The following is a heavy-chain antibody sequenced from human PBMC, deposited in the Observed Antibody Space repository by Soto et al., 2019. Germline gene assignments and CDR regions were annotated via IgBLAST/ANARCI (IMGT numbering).Heavy chain of an antibody. V-gene: IGHV1-69*13. D-gene: IGHD1-26*01. CDR1: GYTFTGYY. J-gene: IGHJ6*02. CDR3: ARDVVGATTFYGMDV. Sequence: SVKVSCKAAGYTFTGYYMHWVRQAPGQGLEWMGWIIPIFGTANYAQKFQGRVTITADESTSTAYMELSSLRSEDTAVYYCARDVVGATTFYGMDVWGQGTTVTVSS. CDR2: IIPIFGTA.